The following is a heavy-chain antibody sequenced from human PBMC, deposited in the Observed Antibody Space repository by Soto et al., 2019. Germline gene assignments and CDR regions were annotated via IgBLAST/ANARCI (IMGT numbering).Heavy chain of an antibody. CDR3: ARDAYYYDSSGYFIR. CDR2: IYSGGST. Sequence: GGSLRLSCAASGFTVSSNYMSWVRQAPGKGLEWVSVIYSGGSTYYADSVKGRFTISRDNSKNTLYLQMNSLRAEDTAVYYCARDAYYYDSSGYFIRWGQGTLVTVSS. D-gene: IGHD3-22*01. J-gene: IGHJ4*02. V-gene: IGHV3-53*01. CDR1: GFTVSSNY.